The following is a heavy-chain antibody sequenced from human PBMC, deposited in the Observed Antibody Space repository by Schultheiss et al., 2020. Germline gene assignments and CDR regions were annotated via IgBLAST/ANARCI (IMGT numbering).Heavy chain of an antibody. Sequence: GGSLRLSCAASGFTFSNAWMSWVRQAPGKGLEWVGRIKSKTDGGTTDYAAPVKGRFTISRDDSKNTLYLQMNSLKTEDTAVYYCTTDQSGSYEGWRFYYYYGMDVWGKGTTVTVSS. CDR3: TTDQSGSYEGWRFYYYYGMDV. CDR1: GFTFSNAW. D-gene: IGHD1-26*01. J-gene: IGHJ6*04. CDR2: IKSKTDGGTT. V-gene: IGHV3-15*01.